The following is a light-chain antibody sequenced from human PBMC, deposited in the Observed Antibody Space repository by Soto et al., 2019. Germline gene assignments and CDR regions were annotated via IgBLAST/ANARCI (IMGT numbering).Light chain of an antibody. CDR2: DAS. Sequence: EIVLTQSPATLSLSPGERATPSCRPSQMVGSYLAWYQQKPGQAPRLLIYDASNRATGIPARFSGSGSGTDFTLTISSLEPEDFAVYYCQQRSNWPYTFGQGTKLEIK. V-gene: IGKV3-11*01. CDR1: QMVGSY. J-gene: IGKJ2*01. CDR3: QQRSNWPYT.